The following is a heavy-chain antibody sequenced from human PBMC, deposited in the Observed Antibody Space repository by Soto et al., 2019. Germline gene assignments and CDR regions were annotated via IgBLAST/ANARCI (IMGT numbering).Heavy chain of an antibody. D-gene: IGHD5-18*01. J-gene: IGHJ6*02. CDR3: ASRWIQLWLWGMDV. CDR2: ISGSGGST. Sequence: PGGSLRLSCAASGFTFSSYAMSCVRHSPWKGLEWVSAISGSGGSTYYADSVKGRFTISRDNSKNTLYLQMNSLRAEDTAVYYCASRWIQLWLWGMDVWGQGTTVTVSS. V-gene: IGHV3-23*01. CDR1: GFTFSSYA.